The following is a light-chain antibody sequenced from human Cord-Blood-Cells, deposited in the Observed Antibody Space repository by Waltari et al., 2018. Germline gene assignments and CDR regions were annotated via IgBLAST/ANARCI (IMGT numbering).Light chain of an antibody. CDR1: QSVSSN. CDR2: GAS. V-gene: IGKV3-15*01. J-gene: IGKJ3*01. Sequence: EIVMTQSPATLSVSPGERATLSCRASQSVSSNLAWYQQKPGQAPRLLIYGASTRATGIPARVSGSGSGTECTLTISSLQSEDCAVYYCQQYNNRPAVTFGPGTKVDIK. CDR3: QQYNNRPAVT.